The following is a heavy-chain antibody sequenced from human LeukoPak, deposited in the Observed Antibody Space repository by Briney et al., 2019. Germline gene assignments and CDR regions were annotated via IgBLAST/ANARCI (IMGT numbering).Heavy chain of an antibody. CDR2: IYFIGSN. V-gene: IGHV4-61*08. D-gene: IGHD2-15*01. J-gene: IGHJ4*02. CDR3: ARGVVAAPQTFDY. Sequence: SETLSLTCTVSGGSISSFYWSWFYWSWIRQPPGKGLEWIGYIYFIGSNNYNPSLKSRVTISVDTSKNQFSLKLSSVAAADTAVYYCARGVVAAPQTFDYWGQGTLVTVSS. CDR1: GGSISS.